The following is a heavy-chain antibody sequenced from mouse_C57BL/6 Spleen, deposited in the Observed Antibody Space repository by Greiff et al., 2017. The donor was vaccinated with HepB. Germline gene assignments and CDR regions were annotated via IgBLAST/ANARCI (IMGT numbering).Heavy chain of an antibody. CDR2: IHPNSGST. Sequence: QVQLQQPGAELVKPGASVKLSCKASGYTFTSYWMHWVKQRPGQGLEWIGMIHPNSGSTNYNEKFKSKATLTVDKSSSTAYMQLSSLTSEDSAVYYCARATGSYYFDYWGQGTTLTVSS. D-gene: IGHD4-1*01. CDR1: GYTFTSYW. CDR3: ARATGSYYFDY. J-gene: IGHJ2*01. V-gene: IGHV1-64*01.